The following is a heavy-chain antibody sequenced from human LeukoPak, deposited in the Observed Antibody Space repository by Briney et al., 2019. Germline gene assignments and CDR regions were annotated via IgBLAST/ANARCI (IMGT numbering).Heavy chain of an antibody. J-gene: IGHJ4*02. V-gene: IGHV3-15*01. D-gene: IGHD1-14*01. CDR1: GLTFSNAW. CDR2: IKRKSDGGTT. Sequence: PGGSLRLSCAASGLTFSNAWMSWVRQVPGKGLEWVGRIKRKSDGGTTDYAAPVKGRFTISRDDSKNTLYLQMSSLKSEDTAVYYCTTELDVRPNHYWGQGTLVTVSS. CDR3: TTELDVRPNHY.